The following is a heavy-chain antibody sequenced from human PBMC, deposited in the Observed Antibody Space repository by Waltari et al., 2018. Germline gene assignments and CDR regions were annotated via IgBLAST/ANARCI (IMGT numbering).Heavy chain of an antibody. CDR2: IIAILGTA. D-gene: IGHD2-2*01. Sequence: QVQLVQSGAEVKKPGSSVKVSCKASGGPFSSYAISWVRQAPGQGLEWMGRIIAILGTANYAQKFQGRVTITADESTSTAYMELSSLRSEDTAVYYCARGYCSSTSCYVSGLDYWGQGTLVTVSS. V-gene: IGHV1-69*15. CDR1: GGPFSSYA. CDR3: ARGYCSSTSCYVSGLDY. J-gene: IGHJ4*02.